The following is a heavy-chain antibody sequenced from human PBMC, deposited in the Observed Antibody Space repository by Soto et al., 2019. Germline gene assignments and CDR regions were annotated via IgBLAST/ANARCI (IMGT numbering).Heavy chain of an antibody. CDR2: IYYSGST. D-gene: IGHD6-13*01. V-gene: IGHV4-39*01. Sequence: SETLSLTCSVSGGSISSSSYYWGWIRQPPGKGLEWIGSIYYSGSTYYNPSLKSRVTISVDTSKNQFSLKLSSVTAADTAVYYCARRYSSSFDYWGQGTLVTVSS. CDR3: ARRYSSSFDY. CDR1: GGSISSSSYY. J-gene: IGHJ4*02.